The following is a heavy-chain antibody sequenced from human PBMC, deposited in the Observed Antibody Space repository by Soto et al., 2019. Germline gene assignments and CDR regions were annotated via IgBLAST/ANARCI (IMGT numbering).Heavy chain of an antibody. CDR1: GDSISSGAW. CDR3: ARDSRTGCSSTDCYMS. Sequence: SETLSLTCAVSGDSISSGAWWSWVRQSPGKGLQWIGEIYHSGNTRNNPSLKSRATMSVDKSNNQFSLNLMSVTAADTATYYCARDSRTGCSSTDCYMSWGRGILVTVSS. J-gene: IGHJ5*02. V-gene: IGHV4-4*02. D-gene: IGHD2-2*01. CDR2: IYHSGNT.